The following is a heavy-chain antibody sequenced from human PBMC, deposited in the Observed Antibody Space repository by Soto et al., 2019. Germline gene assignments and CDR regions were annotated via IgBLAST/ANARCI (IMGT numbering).Heavy chain of an antibody. J-gene: IGHJ4*02. CDR1: GGSISSYY. D-gene: IGHD3-22*01. CDR3: ARGSAKAWYYDSSGYYYLDY. CDR2: IYYSGST. V-gene: IGHV4-59*01. Sequence: PSETLSLTCTVPGGSISSYYWSWIRQPPGKGLEWIGYIYYSGSTNYNPSLKSRVTISVDTSKNQFSLKLSSVTAADTAVYYCARGSAKAWYYDSSGYYYLDYWGQGTLVTVSS.